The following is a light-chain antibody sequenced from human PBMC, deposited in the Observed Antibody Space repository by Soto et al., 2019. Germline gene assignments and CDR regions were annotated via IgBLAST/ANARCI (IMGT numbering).Light chain of an antibody. Sequence: QSALTQPASVSGSPGQSITISCTGTSSDVGGYNYVSWYLQHPGKDPTLMIYDVSNRPSGVSNRFSGSKSGNTASLTISGLQAEDEADYYCSSYTSSSTVVFGGRTKVTVL. V-gene: IGLV2-14*01. J-gene: IGLJ2*01. CDR3: SSYTSSSTVV. CDR1: SSDVGGYNY. CDR2: DVS.